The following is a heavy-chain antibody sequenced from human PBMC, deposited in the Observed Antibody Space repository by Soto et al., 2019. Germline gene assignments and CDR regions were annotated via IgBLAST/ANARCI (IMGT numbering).Heavy chain of an antibody. D-gene: IGHD3-22*01. CDR1: GGSISSYY. CDR3: ARDSYDSTLPYYYGMDV. Sequence: SETLSLTCTVSGGSISSYYWSWIRHPPGKGLEWIGYIYYSGSTNYNPSLKSRVTISVDTSKNQLSLKLSSVTAADTAVYYCARDSYDSTLPYYYGMDVWGQETTLTVSS. CDR2: IYYSGST. J-gene: IGHJ6*02. V-gene: IGHV4-59*01.